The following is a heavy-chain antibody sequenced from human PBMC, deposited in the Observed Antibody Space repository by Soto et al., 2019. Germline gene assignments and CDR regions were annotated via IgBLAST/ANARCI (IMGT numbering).Heavy chain of an antibody. CDR3: ARVPRYTSDIVEVPAVMFDDWFVP. D-gene: IGHD2-2*01. CDR2: IHAANGDT. CDR1: GYTFSSYA. V-gene: IGHV1-3*01. Sequence: QVQLVQSGAEVKKPGASVKVSCKASGYTFSSYAVQWVRQAPGQSLEWIGWIHAANGDTKYSQKFHGRVTLTRDTSANTAYMDLSSLRSEDTAVYYCARVPRYTSDIVEVPAVMFDDWFVPWGQGTLVTVSS. J-gene: IGHJ5*02.